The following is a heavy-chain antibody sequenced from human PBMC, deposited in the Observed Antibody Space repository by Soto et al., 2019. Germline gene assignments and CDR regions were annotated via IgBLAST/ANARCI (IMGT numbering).Heavy chain of an antibody. J-gene: IGHJ6*02. CDR1: GFTFSSYG. CDR3: ARKFGPSSGGYYYYGMDV. D-gene: IGHD3-16*01. V-gene: IGHV3-33*01. Sequence: QVQLVESGGGVVQPGRSLRLSCAASGFTFSSYGMHWVRQAPGKGLEWVAVIWYDGSNKYYADSVKGRFTISRDNSKNTLYLQRNSLRAEDTAVYYCARKFGPSSGGYYYYGMDVWGQGTTVTVSS. CDR2: IWYDGSNK.